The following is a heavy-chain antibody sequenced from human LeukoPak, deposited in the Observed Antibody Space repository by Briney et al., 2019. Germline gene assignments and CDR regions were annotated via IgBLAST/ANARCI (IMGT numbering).Heavy chain of an antibody. V-gene: IGHV4-59*01. CDR2: IYYSGST. Sequence: PSETLSLTCTVSGGSISSYYWSWIRQPPGKGLEWIGYIYYSGSTNYNPSLKSRVTISVDTSKNQFSLKLSSVTAADTAVYYCAGSNYDFGSGRDIWGQGTMVTVSS. D-gene: IGHD3-3*01. J-gene: IGHJ3*02. CDR1: GGSISSYY. CDR3: AGSNYDFGSGRDI.